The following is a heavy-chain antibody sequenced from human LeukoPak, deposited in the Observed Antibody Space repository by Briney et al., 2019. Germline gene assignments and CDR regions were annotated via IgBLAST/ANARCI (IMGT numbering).Heavy chain of an antibody. CDR3: ARDGMATIRGFDY. D-gene: IGHD5-24*01. V-gene: IGHV1-46*01. J-gene: IGHJ4*02. CDR2: ISPSGGST. CDR1: GYTFTSYY. Sequence: ASVKVSCKASGYTFTSYYMHWVRQAPGQGLEWMGIISPSGGSTSYAQKFQGRATMTRDTSTSTVYMELSSLRSEDTAVYYCARDGMATIRGFDYWGQGTLVTVSS.